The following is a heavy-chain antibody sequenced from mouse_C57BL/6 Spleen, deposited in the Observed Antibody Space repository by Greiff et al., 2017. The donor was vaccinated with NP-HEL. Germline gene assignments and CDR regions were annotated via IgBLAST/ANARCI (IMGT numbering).Heavy chain of an antibody. J-gene: IGHJ3*01. V-gene: IGHV1-64*01. Sequence: QVQLQQPGAELVKPGASVKLSCKASGYTFTSYWMHWVKQRPGQGLEWIGMIHPNSGSTNYNEKFKSRATLTVDKSSSTAYMQLSSLTSEDSAVYYCAVRGSAWFAYWGQGTLVTVSA. CDR3: AVRGSAWFAY. D-gene: IGHD3-3*01. CDR2: IHPNSGST. CDR1: GYTFTSYW.